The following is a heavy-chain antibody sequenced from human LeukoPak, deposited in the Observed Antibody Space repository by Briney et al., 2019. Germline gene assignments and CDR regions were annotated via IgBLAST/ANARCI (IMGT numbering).Heavy chain of an antibody. CDR2: ISAYNGNT. V-gene: IGHV1-18*01. CDR1: GYTFTSYG. D-gene: IGHD5-24*01. Sequence: ASVTVSCKASGYTFTSYGISWVRQAPGQGLEWMGWISAYNGNTNYAQKLQGRVTMTTDTSTSTAYMELRSLRSDDTAVYYCAASRDGYNHDYWGQGTLVTVSS. J-gene: IGHJ4*02. CDR3: AASRDGYNHDY.